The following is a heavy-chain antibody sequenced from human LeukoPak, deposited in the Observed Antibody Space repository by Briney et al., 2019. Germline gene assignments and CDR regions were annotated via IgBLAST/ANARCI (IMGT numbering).Heavy chain of an antibody. D-gene: IGHD2-2*02. V-gene: IGHV3-11*01. J-gene: IGHJ6*02. CDR2: ISSSGSTI. CDR1: GFTFSDYY. Sequence: GGSLRLSCAASGFTFSDYYMSWIRQAPGKGLEWVSYISSSGSTIYYADSVKGRFTISRDNAKSSLYLQMNSLRAEDTAVYYCARVGSGVGIVPAAISYYYYGMDVWGQGTTVTVSS. CDR3: ARVGSGVGIVPAAISYYYYGMDV.